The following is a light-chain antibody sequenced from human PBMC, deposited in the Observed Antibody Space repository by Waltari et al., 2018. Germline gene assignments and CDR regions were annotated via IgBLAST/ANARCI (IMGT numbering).Light chain of an antibody. CDR1: QSVSNN. J-gene: IGKJ5*01. CDR2: GAS. V-gene: IGKV3-15*01. Sequence: EIVMTQSPATLSVYPGERATLSCRASQSVSNNLAWFQHKPGQAPRLLIYGASTRAAGIPARFSGSGSGADFTLTISSLQSEDFALYYCQQYNSWPLTFGQGTRLDIK. CDR3: QQYNSWPLT.